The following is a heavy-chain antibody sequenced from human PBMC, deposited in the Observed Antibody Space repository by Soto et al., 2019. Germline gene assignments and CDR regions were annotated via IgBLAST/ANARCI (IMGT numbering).Heavy chain of an antibody. CDR2: ISYDGSNK. V-gene: IGHV3-30-3*01. Sequence: GGSLRLSCAASGFTFSSYAMHWVRQAPGKGLEWVAVISYDGSNKYYADSVKGRFTISRDNSKNTLYLQMNSLRAEDTAVYYCARDKPRKVRGENTYYYYYYGMDVWGQGTTVTVSS. D-gene: IGHD3-10*01. CDR1: GFTFSSYA. CDR3: ARDKPRKVRGENTYYYYYYGMDV. J-gene: IGHJ6*02.